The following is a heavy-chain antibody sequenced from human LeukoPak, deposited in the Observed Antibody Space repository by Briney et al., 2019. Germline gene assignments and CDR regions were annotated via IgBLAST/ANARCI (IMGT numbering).Heavy chain of an antibody. D-gene: IGHD3-22*01. Sequence: GESLKISCKGSGYSFTSYWIGWVRQMPGKGLEWMGIIYPGDSDTRYSPSFQGQVTISADKSISTAYLQWSSLKASGTAMYYCARSSLYYDSSGYQPSYYFDYWGQGTLVTVSS. CDR1: GYSFTSYW. J-gene: IGHJ4*02. CDR2: IYPGDSDT. CDR3: ARSSLYYDSSGYQPSYYFDY. V-gene: IGHV5-51*01.